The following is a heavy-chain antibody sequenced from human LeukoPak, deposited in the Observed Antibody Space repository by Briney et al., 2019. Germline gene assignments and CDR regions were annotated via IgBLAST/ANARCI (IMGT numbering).Heavy chain of an antibody. V-gene: IGHV1-18*01. Sequence: ASVKVSCKASGYTFTRTGISWVRQAPGQGLEWMGWISVYSGNTNYAQRFQDRVTMTTDTSTTTAYMELRSLRSDDTAMYYCARDANGVLGDYWGQGTLVTVSS. CDR2: ISVYSGNT. CDR3: ARDANGVLGDY. J-gene: IGHJ4*02. D-gene: IGHD2-8*01. CDR1: GYTFTRTG.